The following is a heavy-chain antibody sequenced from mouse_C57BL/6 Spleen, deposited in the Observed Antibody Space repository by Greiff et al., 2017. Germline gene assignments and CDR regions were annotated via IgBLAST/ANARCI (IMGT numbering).Heavy chain of an antibody. J-gene: IGHJ4*01. D-gene: IGHD1-1*01. Sequence: VQLQQSGAELARPGASVKLSCKASGYTFTSYGISWVKQRTGQGLEWIGEIYPRSGNTYYNEKFKGKDTLTADKSSSTAYMELRSLTSEDSAVYFCARVSLYYYGSSLYAMDYWGQGTSVTVSS. V-gene: IGHV1-81*01. CDR3: ARVSLYYYGSSLYAMDY. CDR1: GYTFTSYG. CDR2: IYPRSGNT.